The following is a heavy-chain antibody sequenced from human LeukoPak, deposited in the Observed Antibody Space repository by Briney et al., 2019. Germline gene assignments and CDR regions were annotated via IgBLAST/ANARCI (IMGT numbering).Heavy chain of an antibody. V-gene: IGHV3-23*01. CDR2: ISGTGTT. D-gene: IGHD6-13*01. Sequence: GGSLRLSCAASGFTFSAYVLTWVRQAPGKGLEWVSSISGTGTTYYADSVKGRFTISRDNSQKTLYLQIGSLRPEDTARYYCAKWAGDETYSSTYYGPLDHWGQGTLVTVSS. J-gene: IGHJ4*02. CDR3: AKWAGDETYSSTYYGPLDH. CDR1: GFTFSAYV.